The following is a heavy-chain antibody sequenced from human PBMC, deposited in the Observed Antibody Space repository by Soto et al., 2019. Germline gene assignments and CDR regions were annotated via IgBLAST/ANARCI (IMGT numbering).Heavy chain of an antibody. V-gene: IGHV1-3*01. D-gene: IGHD3-22*01. CDR2: INPGNGNT. CDR1: GYTFTNYP. J-gene: IGHJ4*02. Sequence: QVHLVQSGAEVKKPGASVKVSCKASGYTFTNYPIHWVRQAPGQSLEWMGWINPGNGNTKYSQKFQGRVTITRDTSASTAYMELSRLRSEDTAVYYCAIAYYYDNSGYYPFDYWGQGTLVTVSS. CDR3: AIAYYYDNSGYYPFDY.